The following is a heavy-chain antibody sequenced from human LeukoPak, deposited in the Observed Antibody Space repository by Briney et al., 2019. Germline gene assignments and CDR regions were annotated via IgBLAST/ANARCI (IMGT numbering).Heavy chain of an antibody. Sequence: SETLSLTCAVSGYSISSGYYWGWIRQPPGKGLEWIGSIYHSGSTYYNPSLKSRVTISVDTYTTQFSLKLSSVTAGDTGIYYCATLLSRLGIAESNHIQNWGQGTLVTVSS. V-gene: IGHV4-38-2*01. D-gene: IGHD6-13*01. CDR3: ATLLSRLGIAESNHIQN. CDR1: GYSISSGYY. J-gene: IGHJ4*02. CDR2: IYHSGST.